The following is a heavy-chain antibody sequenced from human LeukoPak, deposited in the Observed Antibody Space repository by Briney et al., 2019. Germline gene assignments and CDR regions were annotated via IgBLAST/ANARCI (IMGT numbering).Heavy chain of an antibody. CDR3: ARGDYYDSSGYYLQHYYYYYYMDV. CDR1: GGTYSSYA. D-gene: IGHD3-22*01. J-gene: IGHJ6*03. CDR2: IIPIFGTA. Sequence: GASVKVSCKASGGTYSSYAISWVRQAPGQGLEWMGGIIPIFGTANYAQKFQGRVTITADESTSTAYMELSSLRSEDTAVYYCARGDYYDSSGYYLQHYYYYYYMDVWGKGTTVTISS. V-gene: IGHV1-69*13.